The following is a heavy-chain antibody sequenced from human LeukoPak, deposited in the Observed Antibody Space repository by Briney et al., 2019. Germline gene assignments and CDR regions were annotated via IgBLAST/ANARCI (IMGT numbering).Heavy chain of an antibody. CDR2: ISAYNGNT. J-gene: IGHJ4*02. CDR1: GYTFTNFY. CDR3: ARAPPYYDSSGYYY. V-gene: IGHV1-18*04. D-gene: IGHD3-22*01. Sequence: GASVKVSCKTSGYTFTNFYMHWVRQAPGQGLEWMGWISAYNGNTNYAQKLQGRVTVTTDTSTSTAYMELRSLRSDDTAVYYCARAPPYYDSSGYYYWGQGTLVTVSS.